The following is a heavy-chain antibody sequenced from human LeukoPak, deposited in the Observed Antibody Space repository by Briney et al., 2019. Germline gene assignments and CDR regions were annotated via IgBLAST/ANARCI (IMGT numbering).Heavy chain of an antibody. CDR2: ISGSGGST. V-gene: IGHV3-23*01. D-gene: IGHD6-13*01. CDR1: GFTFSSYG. J-gene: IGHJ5*02. Sequence: GGSLRLSCAASGFTFSSYGMSWVRQAPGKGLEWVSAISGSGGSTYYADSVKGRFTISRDNSKNTLYLQMNSLRAEDTAVYYCAKGRIAAAGTGWFDPWGQGTLVTVSS. CDR3: AKGRIAAAGTGWFDP.